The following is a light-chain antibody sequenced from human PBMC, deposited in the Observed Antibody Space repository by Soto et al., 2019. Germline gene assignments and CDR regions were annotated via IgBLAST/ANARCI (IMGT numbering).Light chain of an antibody. CDR1: QSVTSW. CDR3: EQYRGYSWT. Sequence: DIQMTQSPSTLSASVGDRVTITCRASQSVTSWLAWYQQKTGKAPNLLIYKASNVEYRVSSRFSGSGYGTEFTLTSTSLKPDDFATYYCEQYRGYSWTFGQGTKVDIK. CDR2: KAS. V-gene: IGKV1-5*03. J-gene: IGKJ1*01.